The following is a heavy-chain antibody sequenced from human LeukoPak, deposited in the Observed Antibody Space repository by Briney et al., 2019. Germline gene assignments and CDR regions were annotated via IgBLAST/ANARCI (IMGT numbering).Heavy chain of an antibody. CDR1: GFTFDDYA. D-gene: IGHD2-2*01. J-gene: IGHJ3*01. Sequence: SLRLSCAASGFTFDDYAMHWVRQAPGKGLEWVSAISWNSGSINYADSVKGRFTISRDNAKTSLYLQMNSLRAADTALYYCTGVLPAAPNAFHFWGQGTMVTVSS. CDR3: TGVLPAAPNAFHF. V-gene: IGHV3-9*01. CDR2: ISWNSGSI.